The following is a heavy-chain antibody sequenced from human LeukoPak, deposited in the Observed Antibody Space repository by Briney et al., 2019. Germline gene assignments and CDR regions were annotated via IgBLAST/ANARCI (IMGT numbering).Heavy chain of an antibody. J-gene: IGHJ4*02. CDR3: ARTNNVPAAAIQPNYFDY. Sequence: SETLSLTCAVYGGSFSGYYWSWIRQPPGKGLEWIGEINHSGSTNYKPSLKSRVTISVDTSKNQFSLKLSSVTAADTAVYYCARTNNVPAAAIQPNYFDYWGQGTLVTVSS. D-gene: IGHD2-2*01. CDR2: INHSGST. V-gene: IGHV4-34*01. CDR1: GGSFSGYY.